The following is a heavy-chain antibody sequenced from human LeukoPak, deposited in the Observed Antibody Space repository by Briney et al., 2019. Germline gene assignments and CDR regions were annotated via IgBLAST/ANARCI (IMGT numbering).Heavy chain of an antibody. J-gene: IGHJ4*02. D-gene: IGHD4-23*01. CDR3: ASHPTSGGNFDY. CDR1: GFTFSTCA. CDR2: LSGSGTGT. V-gene: IGHV3-23*01. Sequence: GGSLRLSCAASGFTFSTCAMSSVPEAPGKGLESFSALSGSGTGTYYTASVKGRFTISRDNSKNTLYLEMNTLRAEDTAVYYCASHPTSGGNFDYWGQGTLVTVSS.